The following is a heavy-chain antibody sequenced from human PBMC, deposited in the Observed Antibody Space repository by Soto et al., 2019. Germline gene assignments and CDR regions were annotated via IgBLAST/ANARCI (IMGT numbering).Heavy chain of an antibody. J-gene: IGHJ6*02. D-gene: IGHD6-13*01. CDR3: ANSPWSSSWPHYYHGMDV. V-gene: IGHV3-23*01. CDR1: GFTFSNYA. CDR2: ISAAGGST. Sequence: GGSLRLSCTASGFTFSNYAMSWVRQAPGKGLEWVSGISAAGGSTYYADSVKGRFTISRDNSKDTLYLQMDSLRGEDTAIYYCANSPWSSSWPHYYHGMDVWGQGTTVTVSS.